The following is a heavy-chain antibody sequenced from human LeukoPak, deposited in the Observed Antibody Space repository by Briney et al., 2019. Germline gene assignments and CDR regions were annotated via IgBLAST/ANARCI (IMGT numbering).Heavy chain of an antibody. V-gene: IGHV4-39*01. D-gene: IGHD1-26*01. J-gene: IGHJ4*02. Sequence: SETLSLTCTVSGGSIYSTTFYWGWIRQPPGKGLEWIGSMYYDGSTYHNPSLKSRVTISVDTSNNQFSLKLTSVTAADAAVYFCARRSDSGSDDGEDYFDYWGQGTLVTVSS. CDR2: MYYDGST. CDR3: ARRSDSGSDDGEDYFDY. CDR1: GGSIYSTTFY.